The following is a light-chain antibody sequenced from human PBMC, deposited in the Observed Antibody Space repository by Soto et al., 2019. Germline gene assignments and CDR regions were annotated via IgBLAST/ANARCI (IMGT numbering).Light chain of an antibody. J-gene: IGLJ2*01. CDR2: EVN. V-gene: IGLV2-23*02. CDR1: SSDVGNFNL. Sequence: QSALTQPASVSGSPGQSITISCTGSSSDVGNFNLVSWYQQHPGKAPKLMIYEVNKRPSGVSNRFSGSKSGNTASLTISGLQAEDEADYYCSSYAGNSLVVFGGGTKLTVL. CDR3: SSYAGNSLVV.